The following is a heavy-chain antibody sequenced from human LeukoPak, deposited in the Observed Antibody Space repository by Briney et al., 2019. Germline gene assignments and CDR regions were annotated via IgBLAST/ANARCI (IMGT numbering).Heavy chain of an antibody. Sequence: SVKVSCTTSGGTFSSSAITWVRQAPGQGLEWMGRIIPVLNITTYAQKFQGSVTITADTSTSTVYMELSSLRSAETAVYYCARDQGLTAPPPYGLDVWGQGTTVIVSS. V-gene: IGHV1-69*04. CDR3: ARDQGLTAPPPYGLDV. CDR2: IIPVLNIT. CDR1: GGTFSSSA. J-gene: IGHJ6*02. D-gene: IGHD5-18*01.